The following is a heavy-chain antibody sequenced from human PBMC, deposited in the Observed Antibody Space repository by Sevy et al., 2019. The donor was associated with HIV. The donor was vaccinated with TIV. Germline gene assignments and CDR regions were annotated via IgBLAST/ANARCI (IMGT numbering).Heavy chain of an antibody. V-gene: IGHV3-23*01. CDR3: AKYNYYDSGGEGFDS. J-gene: IGHJ4*02. CDR1: GFTFSSYA. CDR2: ISGSGVST. D-gene: IGHD3-22*01. Sequence: GGSLRLSCAASGFTFSSYAMSWVRQAPGKGLEWVSGISGSGVSTYYADSVKGRFTISRDNSKNTLYLQMNSLRAEDTAVYYCAKYNYYDSGGEGFDSWGQGTLVTVSS.